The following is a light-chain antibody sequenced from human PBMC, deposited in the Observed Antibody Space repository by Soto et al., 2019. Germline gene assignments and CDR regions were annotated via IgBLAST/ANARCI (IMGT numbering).Light chain of an antibody. CDR3: QQYYSYPSIT. V-gene: IGKV1-8*01. CDR1: QGIRSY. J-gene: IGKJ5*01. CDR2: AAS. Sequence: IRMTQSPSSLSASTGDRVNITCRVSQGIRSYLAWYQQNPGKAPKLLIYAASTLQSGVPSRFSGSGSGTDFTLTISCLQSEDFATYYCQQYYSYPSITFGQGTRLEIK.